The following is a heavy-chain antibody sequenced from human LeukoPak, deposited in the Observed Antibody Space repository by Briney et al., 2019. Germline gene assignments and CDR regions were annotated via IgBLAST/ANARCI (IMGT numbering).Heavy chain of an antibody. J-gene: IGHJ4*02. Sequence: PSETLSLTCTASGYSISSGYYWGWIRQPPGEGLEWIGSIYHSGSTYYNPSLKSRVTISVDTFKNQFSLKLSSVTAADTAVYYCARDFSRSNAPPRDYWGQGTLATVSS. D-gene: IGHD2-2*01. CDR1: GYSISSGYY. V-gene: IGHV4-38-2*02. CDR3: ARDFSRSNAPPRDY. CDR2: IYHSGST.